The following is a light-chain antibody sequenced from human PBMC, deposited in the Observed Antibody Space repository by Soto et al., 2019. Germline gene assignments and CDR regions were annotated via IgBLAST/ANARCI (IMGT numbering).Light chain of an antibody. CDR1: QSVLYSSDNRNY. CDR2: WAS. Sequence: DIVMTQSPDSLAVSLGERATVNCKSGQSVLYSSDNRNYLAWYQQKPGQSPKLLISWASTRESGVPDRFSGSGSGTDFTLNISSLQAEDVAMYFCQQYYTKRRTFRQGPKVEIK. V-gene: IGKV4-1*01. J-gene: IGKJ1*01. CDR3: QQYYTKRRT.